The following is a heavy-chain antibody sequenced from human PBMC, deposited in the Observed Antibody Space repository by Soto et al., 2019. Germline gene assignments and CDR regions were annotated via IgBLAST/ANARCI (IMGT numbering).Heavy chain of an antibody. J-gene: IGHJ6*03. D-gene: IGHD4-4*01. Sequence: GSLRLSCAASGFTFSTYPMSWVRQAPWKGLEWVSGISGSGISTYYTDSVKGRFTISRDNSKNTVFLQMNSLRDEDTAVYYCVKPPVITASYYYYDMDVWGKGTTVIVSS. CDR2: ISGSGIST. CDR1: GFTFSTYP. CDR3: VKPPVITASYYYYDMDV. V-gene: IGHV3-23*01.